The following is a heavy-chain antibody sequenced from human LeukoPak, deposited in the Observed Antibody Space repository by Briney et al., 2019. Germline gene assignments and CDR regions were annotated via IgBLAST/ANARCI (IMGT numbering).Heavy chain of an antibody. Sequence: ASVTVSSTASGYTFTSDGISWGRQAPGQGREWRGWISAYNGNTNYAQKLQGRVTMTTDTSTSTAYMELRSLRSDDTAVYYCARGIGCTSCYTRIPYYMDVWGKGRTVTVSS. CDR3: ARGIGCTSCYTRIPYYMDV. CDR2: ISAYNGNT. V-gene: IGHV1-18*01. D-gene: IGHD2-2*02. J-gene: IGHJ6*03. CDR1: GYTFTSDG.